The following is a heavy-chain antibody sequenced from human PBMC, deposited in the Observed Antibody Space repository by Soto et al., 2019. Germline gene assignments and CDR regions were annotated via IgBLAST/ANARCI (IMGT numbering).Heavy chain of an antibody. Sequence: EVQLLESGGGLVQPGGSLRLSCAASGFTFSSYAMRWVRQAPGKGLEGVSAISGSGGSTYYADSVKGRFTISRDNSKTTLYLQMNSLRAEDTAVYYCAKDLRRYSSGGGMDVWGQGTTVTVSS. CDR2: ISGSGGST. J-gene: IGHJ6*02. CDR1: GFTFSSYA. D-gene: IGHD6-19*01. CDR3: AKDLRRYSSGGGMDV. V-gene: IGHV3-23*01.